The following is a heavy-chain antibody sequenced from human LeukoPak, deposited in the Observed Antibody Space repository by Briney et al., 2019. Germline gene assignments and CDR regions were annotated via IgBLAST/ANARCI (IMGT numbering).Heavy chain of an antibody. CDR1: GFTLSGYW. CDR2: IRYDGSNK. D-gene: IGHD4-17*01. Sequence: GGSLRLSCAASGFTLSGYWMSWVRQAPGKGLEWVAFIRYDGSNKYYADSVKGRFTISRDNSKNTLYLQMNSLRAEDTAVYYCAKDWLDYGEEGYWGQGTLVTVSS. J-gene: IGHJ4*02. CDR3: AKDWLDYGEEGY. V-gene: IGHV3-30*02.